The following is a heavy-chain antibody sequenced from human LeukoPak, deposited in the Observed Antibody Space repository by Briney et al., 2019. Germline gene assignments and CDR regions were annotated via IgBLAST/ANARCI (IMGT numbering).Heavy chain of an antibody. J-gene: IGHJ4*02. V-gene: IGHV3-7*01. Sequence: GGSLRLSCAASGFTFSSYWMSWVRQAPGKGLEWVANIKQDGSEKYHVDSVKGRFTISRDNAKNSLYLQMNSLRAEDTAVYYCARGVVYPTWSGPHWSDYWGQGTLVTVSS. CDR3: ARGVVYPTWSGPHWSDY. CDR1: GFTFSSYW. D-gene: IGHD3-3*01. CDR2: IKQDGSEK.